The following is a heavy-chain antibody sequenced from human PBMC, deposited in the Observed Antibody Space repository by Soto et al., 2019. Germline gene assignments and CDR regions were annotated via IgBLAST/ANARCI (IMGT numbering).Heavy chain of an antibody. D-gene: IGHD5-18*01. CDR1: GFTFSSYA. CDR3: AKREGDYGYAKIDY. Sequence: EVQLLESGGGLVQPGGSLRLSCAASGFTFSSYAMSWVRQAPGKGLEWVSAISGSGGSTYYADSVKGRFTISRDNSKNTLYLQMNCLRAEDTAVYYCAKREGDYGYAKIDYWGQGTLVTVSS. J-gene: IGHJ4*02. V-gene: IGHV3-23*01. CDR2: ISGSGGST.